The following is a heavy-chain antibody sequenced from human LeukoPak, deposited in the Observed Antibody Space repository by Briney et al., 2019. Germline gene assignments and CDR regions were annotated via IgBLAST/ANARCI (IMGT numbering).Heavy chain of an antibody. CDR2: IRYDGSNK. Sequence: GGSLRLSCAASGFTFNTYGMHWVRQAPGKGLEWVAVIRYDGSNKYYADSVKGRFTISRDNSKNTLYLQMNSLRVEDTALYYCAKDILFRQELGAAAGSDYWGQGTLVTVSS. CDR3: AKDILFRQELGAAAGSDY. CDR1: GFTFNTYG. D-gene: IGHD6-13*01. J-gene: IGHJ4*02. V-gene: IGHV3-30*02.